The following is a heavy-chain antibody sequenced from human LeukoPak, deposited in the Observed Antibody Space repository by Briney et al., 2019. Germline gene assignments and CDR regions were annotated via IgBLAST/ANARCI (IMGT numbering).Heavy chain of an antibody. V-gene: IGHV3-15*01. J-gene: IGHJ4*02. Sequence: RSGGSLRLSCAASGFTFSNAWMSWVRQAPGKGLEWVGRIKSKTDGRTTDYAAPVKGRFTISRDDSKNTLYLQMNSLKTEDTAVYYCTTDPYYDFWSGYPFDYWGQGTLVTVSS. CDR3: TTDPYYDFWSGYPFDY. CDR2: IKSKTDGRTT. D-gene: IGHD3-3*01. CDR1: GFTFSNAW.